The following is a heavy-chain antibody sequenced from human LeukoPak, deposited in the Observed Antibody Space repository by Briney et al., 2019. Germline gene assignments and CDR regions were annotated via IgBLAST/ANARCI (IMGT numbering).Heavy chain of an antibody. CDR1: GFTFSSYS. D-gene: IGHD3-3*01. CDR2: ISSSSSTI. J-gene: IGHJ6*03. CDR3: AREERTFYDFWSGYYTHYYMDV. Sequence: GGSLRLSCAASGFTFSSYSMNWVRQAPGKGLEWVSYISSSSSTIYYADSVKGRFTISRDNAKNSLYLQMNSLRAEDTAVYYCAREERTFYDFWSGYYTHYYMDVWGKGTTVTVSS. V-gene: IGHV3-48*04.